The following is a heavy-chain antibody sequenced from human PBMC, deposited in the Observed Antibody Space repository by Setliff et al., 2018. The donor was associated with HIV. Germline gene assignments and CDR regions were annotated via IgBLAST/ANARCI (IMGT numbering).Heavy chain of an antibody. CDR3: ANGVGRV. V-gene: IGHV3-23*01. D-gene: IGHD2-8*01. Sequence: LRLSCVASGFTFSSYTMSWVRQAPGKGLEWVSVVDGSGFNPYYADSVKGRFTISRDNSKNTPYLQMNSLRTEDTAVYFCANGVGRVGGQGTQVTVSS. CDR1: GFTFSSYT. CDR2: VDGSGFNP. J-gene: IGHJ4*02.